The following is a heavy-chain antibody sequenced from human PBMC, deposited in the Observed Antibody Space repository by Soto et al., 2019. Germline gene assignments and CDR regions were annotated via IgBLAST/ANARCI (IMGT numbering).Heavy chain of an antibody. D-gene: IGHD6-13*01. CDR2: ISHDGNNK. Sequence: QVQLVESGGGVVQPGRSLRLSCAASGFIFSGYAMHWVRQAPGKGLEWVAIISHDGNNKYYGDSVKGRFTISRDNSKSSLFLEMNSLRADDTAVYYCAKAAYSDSGWFDPWGQGTLVTVSS. CDR1: GFIFSGYA. J-gene: IGHJ5*02. CDR3: AKAAYSDSGWFDP. V-gene: IGHV3-30*18.